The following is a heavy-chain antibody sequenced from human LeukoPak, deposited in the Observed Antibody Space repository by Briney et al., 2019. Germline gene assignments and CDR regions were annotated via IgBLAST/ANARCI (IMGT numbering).Heavy chain of an antibody. CDR1: GFTFSSYA. CDR2: FSYDGITT. V-gene: IGHV3-30*04. CDR3: ARGKSDSSGYDYTLDY. D-gene: IGHD5-12*01. J-gene: IGHJ4*02. Sequence: GGSLRLSCAASGFTFSSYAMSWVRQTPRKGLEWVALFSYDGITTHYAGSVKGRVTVSRDDSKNTLFLQMNSLSAEDTAVYYCARGKSDSSGYDYTLDYWGQGTLATVSS.